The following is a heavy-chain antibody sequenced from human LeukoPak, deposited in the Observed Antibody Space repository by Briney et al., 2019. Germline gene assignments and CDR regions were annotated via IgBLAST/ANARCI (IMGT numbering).Heavy chain of an antibody. J-gene: IGHJ4*02. Sequence: GGSLRLSCAASGFTFDDYAMHWVRQAPGKGLEWVSGISWNSGSIGYADSVKGRFTISRDNAKNSLYLQMNSLRAEDTAMYYCAREYLRFQVLYFDYWGQGTLVTVSS. V-gene: IGHV3-9*01. CDR3: AREYLRFQVLYFDY. CDR1: GFTFDDYA. CDR2: ISWNSGSI. D-gene: IGHD2-2*01.